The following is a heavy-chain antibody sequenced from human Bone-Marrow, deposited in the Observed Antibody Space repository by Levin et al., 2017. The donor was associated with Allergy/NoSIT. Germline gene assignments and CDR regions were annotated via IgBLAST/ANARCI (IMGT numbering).Heavy chain of an antibody. V-gene: IGHV4-30-4*01. CDR1: GGSVSSGNYF. CDR2: IYYHEYT. J-gene: IGHJ6*02. D-gene: IGHD3-10*01. Sequence: SCNVSGGSVSSGNYFWTWIRQSPGKGLEWIGYIYYHEYTYSNPSLKSRLTISEDTSKNQFSLKLASVTAADTAVYYCARGYGAGSYYYYGLDVWGQGTTVTVSS. CDR3: ARGYGAGSYYYYGLDV.